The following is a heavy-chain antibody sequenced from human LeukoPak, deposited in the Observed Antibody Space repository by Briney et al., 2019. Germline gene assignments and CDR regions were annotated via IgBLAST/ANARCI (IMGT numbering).Heavy chain of an antibody. J-gene: IGHJ5*02. D-gene: IGHD2-2*01. CDR1: GGSISSYY. Sequence: SETLSLTCTVSGGSISSYYWSWIRQPAGKGLEWIGRIYTSGSTNYNPSLKSRVTMSVDTSKNQFSLKLSSVTAADTAVYYCARTIVVVPAAIFWFDPWGQGTLVTVPS. V-gene: IGHV4-4*07. CDR2: IYTSGST. CDR3: ARTIVVVPAAIFWFDP.